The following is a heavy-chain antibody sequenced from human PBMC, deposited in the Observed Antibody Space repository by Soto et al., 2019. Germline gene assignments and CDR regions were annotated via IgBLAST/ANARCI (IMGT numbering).Heavy chain of an antibody. J-gene: IGHJ6*02. Sequence: QVQLVESGGGVVQPGRSLRLSCAASGFTFSNYAMQWVRQAPGKGLEWVAVVSYDGSHIYYADSAKGRFTISRDNSKNTLHLQMTSLRPEDTAVYYCAGNMDTAMATYYYGLDVWAQGTTVTVSS. CDR2: VSYDGSHI. D-gene: IGHD5-18*01. V-gene: IGHV3-30-3*01. CDR3: AGNMDTAMATYYYGLDV. CDR1: GFTFSNYA.